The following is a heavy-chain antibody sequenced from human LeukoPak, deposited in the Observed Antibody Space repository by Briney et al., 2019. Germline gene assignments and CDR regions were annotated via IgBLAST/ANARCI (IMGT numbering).Heavy chain of an antibody. Sequence: GGSLRLSCAASGFTFSSYDMHWVRQATGKGLEWVSAIGTLGDTSYPDSVKGRFIISRENAKNSLYLEMNNLRAGDTAVYYCARGRNGNYYDSGGYYPYWGQGTLVTVSS. V-gene: IGHV3-13*01. J-gene: IGHJ4*02. CDR3: ARGRNGNYYDSGGYYPY. CDR2: IGTLGDT. CDR1: GFTFSSYD. D-gene: IGHD3-22*01.